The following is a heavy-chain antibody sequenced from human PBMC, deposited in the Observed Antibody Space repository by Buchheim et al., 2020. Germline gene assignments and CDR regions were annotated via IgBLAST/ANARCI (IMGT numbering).Heavy chain of an antibody. Sequence: QVHLVQSGAEVKKPGASVTVSCKASGGTFSSYAISWVRQAPGQGLEWMGGIIPIFGTANYAQKFQGRVTITADESTSTAYMELSSLRSEDTAVYYCARGNMVRGVIRYYYGMDVWGQGTT. V-gene: IGHV1-69*13. CDR2: IIPIFGTA. J-gene: IGHJ6*02. CDR1: GGTFSSYA. D-gene: IGHD3-10*01. CDR3: ARGNMVRGVIRYYYGMDV.